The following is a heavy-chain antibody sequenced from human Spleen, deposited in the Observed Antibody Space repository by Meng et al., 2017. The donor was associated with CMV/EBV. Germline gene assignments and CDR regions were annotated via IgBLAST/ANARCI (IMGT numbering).Heavy chain of an antibody. CDR1: GYTFTAYY. Sequence: ASVKVSCKASGYTFTAYYMHWVRQAPGQVFQWMGWINPHSGGASYAQNFQGRVTMTRDTAVSTAYLEVNSVRSDDTAVYYCARAADFWSGSYDSWGQGTLVTVSS. J-gene: IGHJ4*02. D-gene: IGHD3-3*01. V-gene: IGHV1-2*02. CDR2: INPHSGGA. CDR3: ARAADFWSGSYDS.